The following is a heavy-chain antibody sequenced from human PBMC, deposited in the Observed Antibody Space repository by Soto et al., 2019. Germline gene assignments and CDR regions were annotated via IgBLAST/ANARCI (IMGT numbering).Heavy chain of an antibody. CDR1: GGTFSSYA. J-gene: IGHJ3*02. D-gene: IGHD2-2*01. CDR3: ARQARLGYCSSTSCYRRAFDI. Sequence: GASVKVSCKASGGTFSSYAISWVRQAPGQGLEWMGGIIPIFGTANYAQKFQGRVTITADKSTSTAYMELSSLRSEDTAVYYCARQARLGYCSSTSCYRRAFDIWGQGTMVTV. V-gene: IGHV1-69*06. CDR2: IIPIFGTA.